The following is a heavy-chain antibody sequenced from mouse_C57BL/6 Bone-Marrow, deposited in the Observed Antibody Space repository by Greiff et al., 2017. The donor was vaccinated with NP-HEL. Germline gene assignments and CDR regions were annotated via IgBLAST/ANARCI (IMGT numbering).Heavy chain of an antibody. J-gene: IGHJ1*03. CDR2: ISSGGSYT. CDR3: ARRWLLPWYFDV. Sequence: DVMLVESGGDLVKPGGSLKLSCAASGFTFSSYGMSWVRQTPDKRLEWVATISSGGSYTYYPDSVKGRFTISRDNAKNTLYLQMSSLKSEDTAMYYCARRWLLPWYFDVWGTGTTVTVSS. CDR1: GFTFSSYG. D-gene: IGHD2-3*01. V-gene: IGHV5-6*02.